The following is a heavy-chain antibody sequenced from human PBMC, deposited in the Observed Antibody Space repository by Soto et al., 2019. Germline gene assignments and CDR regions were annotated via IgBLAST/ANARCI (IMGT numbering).Heavy chain of an antibody. V-gene: IGHV3-7*01. CDR2: INPVESEK. CDR3: ARDPAWGSLDY. J-gene: IGHJ4*02. CDR1: GFTFSNSW. D-gene: IGHD7-27*01. Sequence: EVQLVESGGGLVQPGGSRRLSCAASGFTFSNSWMSWVHQAPGKGLEWVADINPVESEKYYVDSVKGRFTVSRDNAKNSLYLQMNSLRVEDTALYYCARDPAWGSLDYWGLGTLVTVSS.